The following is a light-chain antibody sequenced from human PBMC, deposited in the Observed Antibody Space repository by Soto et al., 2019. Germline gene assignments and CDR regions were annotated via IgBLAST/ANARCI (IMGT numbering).Light chain of an antibody. V-gene: IGKV3-20*01. CDR2: GSS. J-gene: IGKJ2*01. CDR1: ERINNNY. CDR3: QQYGSSPPYT. Sequence: EVVLTQSPGTLSLSPGERATLSCRASERINNNYFAWYQQKPGQAPRLLIFGSSDRAAGIPDRFSGSGSGTDFTLTISRLEPEDFAVYYCQQYGSSPPYTFGQVTKLEIK.